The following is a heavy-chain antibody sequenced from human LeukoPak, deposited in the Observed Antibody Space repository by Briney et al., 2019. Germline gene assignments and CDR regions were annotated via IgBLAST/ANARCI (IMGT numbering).Heavy chain of an antibody. V-gene: IGHV4-61*02. Sequence: PSETLSLTCTVSGGSISSGSYYWSWIRQPAGKGLEWIGRIYTSGSTNYNPSLKSRVTISVDTSKNQFSLQLNSVTPEDTAVYYCARRGMYSSSWYNWFDPWGQGTLVTVSS. CDR2: IYTSGST. CDR1: GGSISSGSYY. D-gene: IGHD6-13*01. CDR3: ARRGMYSSSWYNWFDP. J-gene: IGHJ5*02.